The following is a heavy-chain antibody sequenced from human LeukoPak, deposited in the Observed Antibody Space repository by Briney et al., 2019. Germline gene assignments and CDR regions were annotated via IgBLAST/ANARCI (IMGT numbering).Heavy chain of an antibody. CDR3: ARHHRRLVVVDH. CDR2: IYYSGST. D-gene: IGHD3-22*01. J-gene: IGHJ4*02. CDR1: GSSISSYY. V-gene: IGHV4-59*08. Sequence: PSETLSLTCTVSGSSISSYYWSWIRQPPGKGLEWIGYIYYSGSTNYNPSLKSRVTISVDTSKNQFSLKLSSVTAADTAVYYCARHHRRLVVVDHWGQGTLVTVSS.